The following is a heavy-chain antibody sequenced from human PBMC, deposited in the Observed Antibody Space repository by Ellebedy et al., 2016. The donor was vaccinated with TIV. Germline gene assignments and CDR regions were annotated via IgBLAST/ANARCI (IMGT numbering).Heavy chain of an antibody. CDR2: IYYSGST. CDR3: TRDFYGSGSFF. D-gene: IGHD3-10*01. J-gene: IGHJ4*02. CDR1: GGSISSTNYY. Sequence: MPSETLSLTCTVSGGSISSTNYYWGWIRQPPGKGLEWIGTIYYSGSTYSNPSLKSRVTISIDTSKNQFSLKLSSVTAADTAVYYCTRDFYGSGSFFWGQGILVTVSS. V-gene: IGHV4-39*07.